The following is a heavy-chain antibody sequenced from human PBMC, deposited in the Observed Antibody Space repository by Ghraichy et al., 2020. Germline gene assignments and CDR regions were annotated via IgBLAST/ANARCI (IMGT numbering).Heavy chain of an antibody. J-gene: IGHJ4*02. CDR1: GGSFSGYY. V-gene: IGHV4-34*01. CDR2: VNHAGRT. Sequence: SETLSLTCRVSGGSFSGYYWIWIRQSPTKGLEWIGEVNHAGRTNYNPSLTSRVTISIDTSNMQFSLNLTSVTAADTAVYFCARGEWELDFCDSWGQGTQVGVSS. D-gene: IGHD1-26*01. CDR3: ARGEWELDFCDS.